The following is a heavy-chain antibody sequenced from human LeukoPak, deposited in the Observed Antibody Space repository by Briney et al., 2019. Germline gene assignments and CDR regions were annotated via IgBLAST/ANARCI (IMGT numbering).Heavy chain of an antibody. CDR3: ARVPSYSNYLDY. Sequence: ASVKVSCKASGYTFTGYYMHWVRQAPGQGLEWMGWINPNSGGTNYAQKFQGRVTMTRDTSISAAYMELSRLRSDDTAVYYCARVPSYSNYLDYWGQGTLVTVSS. V-gene: IGHV1-2*02. D-gene: IGHD4-11*01. CDR2: INPNSGGT. J-gene: IGHJ4*02. CDR1: GYTFTGYY.